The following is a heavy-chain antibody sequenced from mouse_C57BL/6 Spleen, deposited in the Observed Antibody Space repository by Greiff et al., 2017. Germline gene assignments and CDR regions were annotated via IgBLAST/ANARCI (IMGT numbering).Heavy chain of an antibody. V-gene: IGHV1-63*01. Sequence: VQVVESGAELVRPGTSVKMSCKASGYTFTNYWIGWAKQRPGHGLEWIGDIYPGGGYTNYNEKFKGKATLTADKSSSTAYMQFSSLTSEDSAFYYCARRDYYGSSWYFDYWGQGTTLTVSS. D-gene: IGHD1-1*01. J-gene: IGHJ2*01. CDR3: ARRDYYGSSWYFDY. CDR1: GYTFTNYW. CDR2: IYPGGGYT.